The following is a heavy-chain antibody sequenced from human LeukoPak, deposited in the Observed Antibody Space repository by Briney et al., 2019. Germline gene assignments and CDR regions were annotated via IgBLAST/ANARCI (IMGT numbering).Heavy chain of an antibody. J-gene: IGHJ4*02. CDR2: IIPIFGTA. Sequence: GFSVKVSCKASGGTFSSYAISWVRQAPGQGLEWMGGIIPIFGTANYAQKFQGRVTITADESTSTAYMELSSLRSEDTAVYYCASPCSSTSCYGSHFDYWGQGTLVTVSS. V-gene: IGHV1-69*01. D-gene: IGHD2-2*01. CDR3: ASPCSSTSCYGSHFDY. CDR1: GGTFSSYA.